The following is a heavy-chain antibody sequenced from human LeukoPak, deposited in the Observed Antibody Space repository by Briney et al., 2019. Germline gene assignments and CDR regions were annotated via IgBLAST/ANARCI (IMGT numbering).Heavy chain of an antibody. CDR1: GYTFIAYY. J-gene: IGHJ4*02. CDR3: AAQKDARPFDY. CDR2: LNPKPGGT. Sequence: ASVKVSCKASGYTFIAYYMHWVRQVPGQGLEWMGWLNPKPGGTLYAQKFEGRITLTRDTSSSTAYMELSDLTSDDTAVYYCAAQKDARPFDYWGQGTLIIVSS. V-gene: IGHV1-2*02.